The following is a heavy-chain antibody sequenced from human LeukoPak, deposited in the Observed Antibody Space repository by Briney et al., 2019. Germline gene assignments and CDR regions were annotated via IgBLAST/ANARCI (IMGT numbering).Heavy chain of an antibody. D-gene: IGHD2-15*01. J-gene: IGHJ4*02. CDR2: IYYSGST. Sequence: PSETLSLTCTVSGGSISSSSYYWGWIRQPPGKGLEWIGSIYYSGSTYYNPSLKSRVTISVDTSKNQFSLKLRSVTAADTALYYCARGRQSLSTVIVVVVGATFAFDSWGQGTLVTVSS. CDR3: ARGRQSLSTVIVVVVGATFAFDS. V-gene: IGHV4-39*07. CDR1: GGSISSSSYY.